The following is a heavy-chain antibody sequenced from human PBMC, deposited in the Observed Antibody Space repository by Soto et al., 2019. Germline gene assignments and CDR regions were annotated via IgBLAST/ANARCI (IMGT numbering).Heavy chain of an antibody. CDR2: IYSGGST. Sequence: PGGSLRLSCAASGFTVSSNYMSWFRQAPGKGLEWVSVIYSGGSTYYADSVKGRFTISRDNSKNTLYLQMNSLRAEDTAVYYCARENVDTAMYDYWGQGTLVTVSS. J-gene: IGHJ4*02. V-gene: IGHV3-53*01. CDR3: ARENVDTAMYDY. CDR1: GFTVSSNY. D-gene: IGHD5-18*01.